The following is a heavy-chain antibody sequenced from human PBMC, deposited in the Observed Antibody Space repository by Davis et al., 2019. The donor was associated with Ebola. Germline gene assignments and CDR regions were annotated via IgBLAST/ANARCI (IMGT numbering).Heavy chain of an antibody. CDR2: INSDGSST. Sequence: GESLKISCAASGFTFSSYAMSRVRQAPGKGLVWVSRINSDGSSTSYADSVKGRFTISRDNAKNTLYLQMNSLRAEDTAVYYCARGFYGDYVGDYSGQGTLVTVSS. V-gene: IGHV3-74*01. D-gene: IGHD4-17*01. CDR3: ARGFYGDYVGDY. J-gene: IGHJ4*02. CDR1: GFTFSSYA.